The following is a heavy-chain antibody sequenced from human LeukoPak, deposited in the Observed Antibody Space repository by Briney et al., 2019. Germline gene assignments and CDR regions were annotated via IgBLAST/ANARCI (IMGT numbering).Heavy chain of an antibody. V-gene: IGHV1-69*04. D-gene: IGHD2-15*01. J-gene: IGHJ5*02. CDR2: IIPILGIA. CDR1: GGTFSSYT. CDR3: ARDRRDVVVVAATKWFDP. Sequence: SVKVSCKASGGTFSSYTISWVRQAPGQGLEWMVRIIPILGIANYAQKFQGRVTITADKSTSTAYMELSSLRSEDTAVYYCARDRRDVVVVAATKWFDPWGQGTLVTVSS.